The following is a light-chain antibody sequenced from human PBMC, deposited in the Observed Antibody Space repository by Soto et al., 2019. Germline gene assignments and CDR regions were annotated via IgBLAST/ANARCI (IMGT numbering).Light chain of an antibody. V-gene: IGKV1-5*03. J-gene: IGKJ1*01. CDR3: QQYNNYPWT. Sequence: DIQMTQSPSTLSASVGDRVTITCRASQSISSWLAWYQQKPRKAPKLLIYKAYSLESGVPSRFSGSGSGTEFTLTISSLQPDDFATYYCQQYNNYPWTFGQGTKVEIK. CDR1: QSISSW. CDR2: KAY.